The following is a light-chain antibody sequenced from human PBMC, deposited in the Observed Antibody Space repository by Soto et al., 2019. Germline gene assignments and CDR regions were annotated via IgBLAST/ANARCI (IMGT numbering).Light chain of an antibody. CDR2: EVS. Sequence: QSDLTQPASVSGSPGQSITISCTGTSSDVGGYNYVSWYQQHPGKAPKLMIYEVSNRPSGVSNRFSGSKSGNTASLTISGLQAEDEADYYCSSFTSINTWVFGGGTKLTVL. J-gene: IGLJ3*02. CDR1: SSDVGGYNY. CDR3: SSFTSINTWV. V-gene: IGLV2-14*01.